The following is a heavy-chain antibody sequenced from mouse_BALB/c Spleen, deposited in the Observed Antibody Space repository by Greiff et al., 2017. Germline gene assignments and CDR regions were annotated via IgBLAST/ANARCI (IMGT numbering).Heavy chain of an antibody. D-gene: IGHD2-1*01. V-gene: IGHV1-9*01. J-gene: IGHJ3*01. Sequence: QVQLQQSGAELMKPGASVKISCKATGYTFSSYWIEWVKQRPGHGLEWIGEILPGSGSTNYNEKFKGKATFTADTSSNTTYMQLSSLTSEDSAVYYYARGGNYGRIFAYWGQGTLVTVSA. CDR3: ARGGNYGRIFAY. CDR1: GYTFSSYW. CDR2: ILPGSGST.